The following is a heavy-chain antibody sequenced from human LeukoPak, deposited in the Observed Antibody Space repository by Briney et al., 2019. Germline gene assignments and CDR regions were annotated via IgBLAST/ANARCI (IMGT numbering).Heavy chain of an antibody. CDR3: ARHLGPAPVVDY. V-gene: IGHV4-59*08. Sequence: SETLSLTCSVSGGSISSYYWSWIRQPPGKGLEWIGYIYYSGSTNYNPSLKSRVTISVDTSKNQFSLKLSPVTAADTAVYYCARHLGPAPVVDYWGQGTLVTVSS. CDR2: IYYSGST. D-gene: IGHD3-16*01. J-gene: IGHJ4*02. CDR1: GGSISSYY.